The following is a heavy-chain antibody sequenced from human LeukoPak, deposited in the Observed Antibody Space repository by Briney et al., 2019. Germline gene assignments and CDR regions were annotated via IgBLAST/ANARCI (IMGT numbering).Heavy chain of an antibody. CDR1: GGSISSSSYY. Sequence: PSETLSLTCTVSGGSISSSSYYWGWIRQPPGKGLEWIGSIYYSRSTYYNPSLKSRVTISVDTSKNQFSLKLSSVTAADTAVYYCASHTIAVALYYFDYWGQGTLVTVSS. V-gene: IGHV4-39*01. J-gene: IGHJ4*02. CDR3: ASHTIAVALYYFDY. CDR2: IYYSRST. D-gene: IGHD6-19*01.